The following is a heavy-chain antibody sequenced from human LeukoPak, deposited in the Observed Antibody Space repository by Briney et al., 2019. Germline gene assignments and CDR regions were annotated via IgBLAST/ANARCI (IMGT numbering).Heavy chain of an antibody. CDR3: ARDLTSCSGGSCY. D-gene: IGHD2-15*01. V-gene: IGHV1-46*03. CDR1: GGTFSSYA. Sequence: SVKVSCKASGGTFSSYAISWVRQAPGQGLEWMGIINPSGGSTSYAQKFQGRVTMTRDTSTSTVYMELSSLRSEDTAVYYCARDLTSCSGGSCYWGQGTLVTVSS. J-gene: IGHJ4*02. CDR2: INPSGGST.